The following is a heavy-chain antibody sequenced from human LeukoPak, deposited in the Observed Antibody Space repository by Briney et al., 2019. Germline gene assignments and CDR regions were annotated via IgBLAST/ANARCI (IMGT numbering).Heavy chain of an antibody. CDR1: GGTFSSYA. J-gene: IGHJ4*02. CDR2: IIPIFGTA. Sequence: GASVKVSCKASGGTFSSYAISWVRQAPGQGLEWMGGIIPIFGTANYAQKFQGRVTITADKSTSTAYMELSSLRSEDTAVYYCATGRGDQLLWFGELLVPQVYFDYWGQGTLVTVSS. V-gene: IGHV1-69*06. D-gene: IGHD3-10*01. CDR3: ATGRGDQLLWFGELLVPQVYFDY.